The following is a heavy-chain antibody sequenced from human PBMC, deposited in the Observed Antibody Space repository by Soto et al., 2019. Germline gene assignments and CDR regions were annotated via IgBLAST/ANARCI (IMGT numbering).Heavy chain of an antibody. J-gene: IGHJ3*02. CDR1: GFTFSSYS. CDR3: ARGGLRWFGEFLNAFDI. V-gene: IGHV3-21*01. CDR2: ISSSSSYI. Sequence: EVQLVESGGGLVKPGGSLRLSCAASGFTFSSYSMNWVRQAPGKGLEWVSSISSSSSYIYYADSVKGRFTISRDNAKNSLYLQMNSLRAEDTAVYYCARGGLRWFGEFLNAFDIWGQGTMVTVSS. D-gene: IGHD3-10*01.